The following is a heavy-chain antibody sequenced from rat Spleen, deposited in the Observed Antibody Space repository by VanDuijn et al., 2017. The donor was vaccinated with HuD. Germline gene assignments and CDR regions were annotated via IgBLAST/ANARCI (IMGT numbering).Heavy chain of an antibody. CDR2: ISSDGHYT. Sequence: EVQLVESGGGLVQPGRSLKLSCVASGFTFRNYWMYWVRQAPGKGLELVSSISSDGHYTYYPDSVKGRFTISRDNAENTVYLQMNSLRSEDTATYYCAVAGYGYWGQGIMVTVSS. V-gene: IGHV5-58*01. CDR1: GFTFRNYW. CDR3: AVAGYGY. J-gene: IGHJ2*01. D-gene: IGHD1-7*01.